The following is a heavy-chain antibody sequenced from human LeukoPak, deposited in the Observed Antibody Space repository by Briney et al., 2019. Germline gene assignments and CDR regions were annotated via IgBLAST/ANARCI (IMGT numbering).Heavy chain of an antibody. D-gene: IGHD3-10*01. CDR3: ARDVSGSGSYFDY. J-gene: IGHJ4*02. CDR2: ISYDGSNK. V-gene: IGHV3-30-3*01. CDR1: GFTFSSYA. Sequence: GGSLRLSCAASGFTFSSYAMHWVRQAPGKGLEWVAVISYDGSNKYYADSVKGRFTISRDNSKNTLYLQMNSLRAEDTAVYYCARDVSGSGSYFDYWGQGTLVTVSP.